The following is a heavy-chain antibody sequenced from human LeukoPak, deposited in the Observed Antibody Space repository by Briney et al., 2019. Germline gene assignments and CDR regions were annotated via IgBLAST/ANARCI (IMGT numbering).Heavy chain of an antibody. D-gene: IGHD3-22*01. CDR1: GFTFDDYA. CDR2: ISWNSGSI. J-gene: IGHJ4*02. V-gene: IGHV3-9*01. Sequence: PGRSLRLSCAASGFTFDDYAMHWVRQAPGKGLEWVSGISWNSGSIDYAHSVKGRFTISRDTSKNTLFLQMNSLRAEDTAVYYCARVGIGGAYYNDYWGQGTLVTVSS. CDR3: ARVGIGGAYYNDY.